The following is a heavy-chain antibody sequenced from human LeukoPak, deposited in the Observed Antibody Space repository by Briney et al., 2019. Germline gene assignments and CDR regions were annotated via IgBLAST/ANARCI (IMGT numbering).Heavy chain of an antibody. Sequence: SETLSLTCTVSGGSISTYYWSWIRQPPGKGLEWIGYIYHSGSTNYNPSLRSRVTISVDTSQNQFYLKLSSVTAADTAVYYCARDGYSGSDALWGQGTLVTVSS. CDR3: ARDGYSGSDAL. J-gene: IGHJ4*02. V-gene: IGHV4-59*01. D-gene: IGHD5-12*01. CDR1: GGSISTYY. CDR2: IYHSGST.